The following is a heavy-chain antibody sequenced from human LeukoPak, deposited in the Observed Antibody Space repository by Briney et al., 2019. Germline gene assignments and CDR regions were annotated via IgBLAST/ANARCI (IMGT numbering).Heavy chain of an antibody. Sequence: SETLSLTCAVYGGSSSGYYWSWIRQPPGKGLEWIGEINHSGSTNYNPSLKSRVTISVDTSKNQFSLKLSSVTAADTAVYYCARERGSLTGYLSIDYWGQGTLVTVSS. D-gene: IGHD3-9*01. CDR3: ARERGSLTGYLSIDY. CDR2: INHSGST. V-gene: IGHV4-34*01. CDR1: GGSSSGYY. J-gene: IGHJ4*02.